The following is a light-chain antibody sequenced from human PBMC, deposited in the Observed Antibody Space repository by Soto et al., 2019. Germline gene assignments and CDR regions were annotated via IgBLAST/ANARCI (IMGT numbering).Light chain of an antibody. CDR3: QQYNNWTPLT. CDR1: QSVSSN. CDR2: DAS. Sequence: EIVMTQSPATLSVSPGERATLSCRASQSVSSNLAWYQQKPGQAPRRLIYDASTRATGIPARFSGSGSGTEFTLTISSLQSEDFAVYYCQQYNNWTPLTFGGGTKVEIK. V-gene: IGKV3D-15*01. J-gene: IGKJ4*01.